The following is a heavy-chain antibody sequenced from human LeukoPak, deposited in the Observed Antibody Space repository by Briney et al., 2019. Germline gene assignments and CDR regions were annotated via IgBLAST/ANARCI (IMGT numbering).Heavy chain of an antibody. CDR2: IIPIFGTA. CDR1: GGTFSSYA. D-gene: IGHD3-22*01. CDR3: ARDLLGYDSSGYYQGFDY. V-gene: IGHV1-69*05. Sequence: SVKVSCKASGGTFSSYAISWVRQAPRQGLEWMGGIIPIFGTANYAQKFQGRVTITTDESTSTAYMELSSLRSEDTAVYYCARDLLGYDSSGYYQGFDYWGQGTLVTVSS. J-gene: IGHJ4*02.